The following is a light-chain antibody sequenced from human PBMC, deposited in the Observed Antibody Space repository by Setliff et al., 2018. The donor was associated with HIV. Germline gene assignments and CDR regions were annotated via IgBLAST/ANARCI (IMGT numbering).Light chain of an antibody. CDR3: GTWDSSLSAGGV. CDR2: DNN. V-gene: IGLV1-51*01. CDR1: NSNIWTNY. Sequence: QSVLMQPPSVSAAPGQKVTISCSGSNSNIWTNYVSWYQQLPGTAPKLLIYDNNKRPSGIPDRFSGSKFGTSATLGITGLQTGDEADYYCGTWDSSLSAGGVFGTGTKV. J-gene: IGLJ1*01.